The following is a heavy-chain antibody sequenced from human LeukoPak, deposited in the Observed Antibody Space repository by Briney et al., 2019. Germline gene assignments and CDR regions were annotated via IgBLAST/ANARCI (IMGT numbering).Heavy chain of an antibody. CDR3: ARDYYSSGYYAPDY. CDR1: VYTFTSYG. CDR2: ISAYNGNT. D-gene: IGHD3-22*01. J-gene: IGHJ4*02. V-gene: IGHV1-18*01. Sequence: ASVKVSCTASVYTFTSYGISWVRQAPGQGLEWMGWISAYNGNTNYAQKLQGRVTMTTDTSTSTAYMELRSLRSDDTAVYYCARDYYSSGYYAPDYWGQGTLVTVSS.